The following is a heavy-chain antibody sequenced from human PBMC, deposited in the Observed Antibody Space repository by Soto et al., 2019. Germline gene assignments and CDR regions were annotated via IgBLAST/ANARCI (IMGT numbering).Heavy chain of an antibody. CDR1: GYIFTAYS. CDR3: AREASAVISLDY. D-gene: IGHD6-19*01. J-gene: IGHJ4*02. CDR2: FNPNSGDT. Sequence: GPSVKVTCKASGYIFTAYSMHWVRQAPGQGLEWVGWFNPNSGDTIYAQKFQGRVTLTGDTSISTAYMELYSLTSDDTAVYYCAREASAVISLDYWGQGTLVTVSS. V-gene: IGHV1-2*02.